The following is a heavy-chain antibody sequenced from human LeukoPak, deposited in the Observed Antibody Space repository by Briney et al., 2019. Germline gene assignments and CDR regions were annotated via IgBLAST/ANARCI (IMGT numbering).Heavy chain of an antibody. J-gene: IGHJ6*03. CDR3: ARATDYYYYYMDV. CDR2: INPNSGGT. Sequence: ASVKVSCKASGYTFTGYYMHWVRQAPGQGLEWMGWINPNSGGTNYAQKFQGRVTMTRDTSISTAYMELSRLRSDDTAVNYCARATDYYYYYMDVWGKGTTVTISS. CDR1: GYTFTGYY. V-gene: IGHV1-2*02.